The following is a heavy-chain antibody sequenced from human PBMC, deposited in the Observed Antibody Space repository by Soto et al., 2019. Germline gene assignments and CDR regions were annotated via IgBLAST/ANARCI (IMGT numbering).Heavy chain of an antibody. D-gene: IGHD1-26*01. Sequence: GGSLRLSCAASGFTFSSYAMSWVRQAPGKGLEWVGRIKSKTDGGTTDYAAPVKGRFTISRDDSKNTLYLQMNSLKTEDTAVYYCTTGFGSYALFDYWGQGTLVTVSS. CDR1: GFTFSSYA. CDR2: IKSKTDGGTT. V-gene: IGHV3-15*01. J-gene: IGHJ4*02. CDR3: TTGFGSYALFDY.